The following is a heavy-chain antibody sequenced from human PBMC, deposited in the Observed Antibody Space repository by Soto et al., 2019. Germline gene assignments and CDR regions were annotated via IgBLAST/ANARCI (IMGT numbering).Heavy chain of an antibody. V-gene: IGHV4-34*01. J-gene: IGHJ5*02. Sequence: QVQLQQWGAGLLKPSETLSLTCAVYGGSFSGYYWSWIRQPPGKGLEWIGEIKHSGSTNYNPSLKSRVTISVDTFKNQLSLKLSSVTAADPAVYYCARRKLGYCSGGSCYSVHWFDPWGQGTLVTVSS. D-gene: IGHD2-15*01. CDR1: GGSFSGYY. CDR3: ARRKLGYCSGGSCYSVHWFDP. CDR2: IKHSGST.